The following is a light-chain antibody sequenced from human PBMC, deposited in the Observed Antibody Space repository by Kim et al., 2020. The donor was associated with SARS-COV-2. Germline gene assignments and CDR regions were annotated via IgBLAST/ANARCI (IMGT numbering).Light chain of an antibody. CDR1: SGSIASNY. CDR2: EDN. V-gene: IGLV6-57*03. J-gene: IGLJ2*01. CDR3: QSYDSSNRNVV. Sequence: TVTNSCTRSSGSIASNYVEWYQQRPGSAPTTVIYEDNQRPSGVPDRFSGSIDSSSNSASLTISGLKTEDEADYCCQSYDSSNRNVVFGGGTQLTVL.